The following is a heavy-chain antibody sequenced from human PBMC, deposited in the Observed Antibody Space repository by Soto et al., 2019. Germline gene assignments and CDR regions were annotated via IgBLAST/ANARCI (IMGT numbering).Heavy chain of an antibody. CDR2: VNTYNGNP. J-gene: IGHJ4*02. V-gene: IGHV1-18*01. D-gene: IGHD6-6*01. CDR3: ARDSQYSTDWQRFDS. CDR1: GYTFTNYA. Sequence: QVQLVQSGVEEKKPGASVKVSCKASGYTFTNYAISWVRQAPGRGLEWLGWVNTYNGNPNYAQIFQGRVTMTTDTSTGTAYMELRSLKSDDSAVYYCARDSQYSTDWQRFDSWGQGTLVTVSS.